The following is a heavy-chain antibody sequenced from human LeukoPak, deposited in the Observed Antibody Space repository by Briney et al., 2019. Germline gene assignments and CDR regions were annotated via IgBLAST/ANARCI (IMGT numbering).Heavy chain of an antibody. CDR1: GGSTSSYY. CDR3: ARRRTTGLSGYMDV. V-gene: IGHV4-59*08. Sequence: PSETLSLTCTVSGGSTSSYYWTWIRQPPGKDRSWIGDISNSGSTNCNSSLESRVSISVGTSKKQFSLRLSSVTAADTAVYYCARRRTTGLSGYMDVWGKGTTVTVSS. J-gene: IGHJ6*03. CDR2: ISNSGST. D-gene: IGHD1-14*01.